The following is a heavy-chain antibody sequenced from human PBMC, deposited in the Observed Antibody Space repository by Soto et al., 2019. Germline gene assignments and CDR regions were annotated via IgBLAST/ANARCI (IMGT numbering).Heavy chain of an antibody. V-gene: IGHV1-46*01. CDR1: GYRFTSFF. Sequence: QAQLVQSGADMKKPGASVTVSCKASGYRFTSFFMNWVRQAPGQGLEWMGKINPRSGGTDYARKFQGRVTMTRDTATSTVYMEFSSLRSEDTAVYYCASSSGSYIDAFDIWGQGTLVTVSS. J-gene: IGHJ3*02. CDR3: ASSSGSYIDAFDI. CDR2: INPRSGGT. D-gene: IGHD1-26*01.